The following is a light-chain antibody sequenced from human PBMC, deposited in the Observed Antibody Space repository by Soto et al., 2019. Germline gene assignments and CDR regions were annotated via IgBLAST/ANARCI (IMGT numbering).Light chain of an antibody. J-gene: IGKJ2*01. CDR1: QTISSS. CDR2: AAS. Sequence: DIQMTQSPSSLSASVGDRVTITCRASQTISSSLNWYQQKPGKAPDLLIYAASNLQSGVPSRFSGGCSGSYFTLTFSSLQPEDFATYYCQQIYSPPQMYTFGQGPRLETK. V-gene: IGKV1-39*01. CDR3: QQIYSPPQMYT.